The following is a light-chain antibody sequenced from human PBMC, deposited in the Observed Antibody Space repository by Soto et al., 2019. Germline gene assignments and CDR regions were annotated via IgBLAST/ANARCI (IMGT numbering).Light chain of an antibody. CDR1: SSNIGSNT. V-gene: IGLV1-44*01. CDR3: ATWDDSLNVV. J-gene: IGLJ3*02. Sequence: QSVLTQSPSASGTPGQRVSISCSGSSSNIGSNTVSWYQHVPGTAPKLLIYSNDQRPSAVPGRFSGSKSGSSASLAISGLQSEDGAYYYCATWDDSLNVVFGGGTKLTVL. CDR2: SND.